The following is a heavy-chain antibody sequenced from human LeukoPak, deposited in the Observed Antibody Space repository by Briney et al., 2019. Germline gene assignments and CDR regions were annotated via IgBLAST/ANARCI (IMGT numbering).Heavy chain of an antibody. J-gene: IGHJ4*02. CDR2: ISWNSGSI. D-gene: IGHD3-9*01. V-gene: IGHV3-9*01. Sequence: GGSLRLSCAASGFTFDDYAMHWVRQAPGKGLEWVSGISWNSGSIGYADSVKGRFTISRDNAKNSLYLQMNSLRAEDTALYYCTKTAYYDILTGYVDYWGQGTLVTVSS. CDR3: TKTAYYDILTGYVDY. CDR1: GFTFDDYA.